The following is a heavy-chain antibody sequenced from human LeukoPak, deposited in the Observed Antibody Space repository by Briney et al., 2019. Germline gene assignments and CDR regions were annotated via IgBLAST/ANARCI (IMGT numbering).Heavy chain of an antibody. CDR2: IYSGGST. D-gene: IGHD2/OR15-2a*01. CDR3: ATNMGF. V-gene: IGHV3-53*01. CDR1: GFTVGNNY. Sequence: GSLRLSCAASGFTVGNNYMKWIRQAPGKGLEWVSLIYSGGSTYYADSVKGRFTISRDSSKNTLYLQMNSLRVEDTAVYYCATNMGFWGQGTLVTVSS. J-gene: IGHJ4*02.